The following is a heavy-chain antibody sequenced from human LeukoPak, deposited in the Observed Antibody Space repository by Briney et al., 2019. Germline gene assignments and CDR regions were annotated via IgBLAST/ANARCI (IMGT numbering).Heavy chain of an antibody. Sequence: PGRSLRLSCAASGFTFSDYYMSWVRQAPGKGLEWVTFIRSNTYSATTEYAASVKGRFTISRDDSKSIAYLQMNSLRAEDTALYYCAKAYGSGSYYDYYYYMDVWGKGTTVTVSS. CDR2: IRSNTYSATT. CDR1: GFTFSDYY. CDR3: AKAYGSGSYYDYYYYMDV. D-gene: IGHD3-10*01. V-gene: IGHV3-71*01. J-gene: IGHJ6*03.